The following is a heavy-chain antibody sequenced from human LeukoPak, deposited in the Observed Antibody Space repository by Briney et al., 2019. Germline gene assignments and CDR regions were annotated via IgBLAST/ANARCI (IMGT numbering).Heavy chain of an antibody. CDR1: GFTFSSYA. CDR2: ISSNGGST. V-gene: IGHV3-64*01. CDR3: ARDSSGWYPHVAFDI. D-gene: IGHD6-19*01. J-gene: IGHJ3*02. Sequence: PGGSPRLSCAASGFTFSSYAMHWVRQAPGKGLEYVSAISSNGGSTYYANSVKGRFTISRDNSKNTLYLQMGSLRAEDMAVYYCARDSSGWYPHVAFDIWGQGTMVTVSS.